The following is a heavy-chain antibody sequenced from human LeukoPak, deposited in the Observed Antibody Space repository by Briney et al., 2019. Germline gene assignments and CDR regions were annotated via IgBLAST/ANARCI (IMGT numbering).Heavy chain of an antibody. D-gene: IGHD2-15*01. J-gene: IGHJ4*02. V-gene: IGHV3-7*01. CDR1: GFTFSRYW. CDR2: INQDESAK. Sequence: GGSLRLSCAASGFTFSRYWMSWVRQAPGKGLEWVASINQDESAKFYVDSVKGRFTISRDNAKNSLYLQMNSLRAEDTAVYYCARTASVVVVAATSISFDYWGQGTLVTVSS. CDR3: ARTASVVVVAATSISFDY.